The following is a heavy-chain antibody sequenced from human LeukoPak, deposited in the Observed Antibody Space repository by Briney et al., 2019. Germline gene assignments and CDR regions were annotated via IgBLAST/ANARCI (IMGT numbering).Heavy chain of an antibody. J-gene: IGHJ4*02. Sequence: SETLSLTCTVSGGSISSGGYYWSWIRQHPGKGLEWIGYIYYSGSTYYNPSLKSRVTISVDTSKNQFSLKLSSVTAADTAVYYCASGNYDFWSGYRSSFDYWGQGTLVTVSS. D-gene: IGHD3-3*01. CDR3: ASGNYDFWSGYRSSFDY. CDR2: IYYSGST. CDR1: GGSISSGGYY. V-gene: IGHV4-31*03.